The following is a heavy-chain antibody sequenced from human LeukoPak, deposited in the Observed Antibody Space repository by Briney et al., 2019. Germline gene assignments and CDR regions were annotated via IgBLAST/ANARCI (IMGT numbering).Heavy chain of an antibody. Sequence: PGRSLRLSCAASGFTFSSYGMHWVRQAPGKGLEWVAVISYDGSNKYYADSVKGRFTISRDNSKNTPYLQMNSLRAEDTAVYYCAKAAPTYYYDSSGYYPGDYWGQGTLVTVSS. CDR1: GFTFSSYG. V-gene: IGHV3-30*18. J-gene: IGHJ4*02. CDR2: ISYDGSNK. D-gene: IGHD3-22*01. CDR3: AKAAPTYYYDSSGYYPGDY.